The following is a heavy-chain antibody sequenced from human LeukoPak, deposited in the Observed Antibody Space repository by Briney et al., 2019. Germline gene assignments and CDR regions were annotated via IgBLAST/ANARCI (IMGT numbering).Heavy chain of an antibody. CDR1: GYSISSGYY. CDR2: VHTSGST. J-gene: IGHJ4*02. V-gene: IGHV4-61*02. Sequence: SETLSLTCTVSGYSISSGYYWSWIRQPAGKGLEWIGRVHTSGSTNYNPSLKSRLTISVDTSKNQFSLRLSSVTAADTAVYYCARDFRSGGSFFDYWGQGTLVTVSS. CDR3: ARDFRSGGSFFDY. D-gene: IGHD2-15*01.